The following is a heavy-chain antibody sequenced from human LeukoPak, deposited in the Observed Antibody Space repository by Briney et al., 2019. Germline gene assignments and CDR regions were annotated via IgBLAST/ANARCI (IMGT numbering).Heavy chain of an antibody. J-gene: IGHJ4*02. Sequence: GSSVKVSCKASGGTFSSYAISWVRQAPGQGLEWMGRIIPILGIANYAQKFQGRVTITADKSMSTAYMELSSLRSEDTAVYHCARDTRRRGTTGTSIDVYWGQGTLVTVSS. V-gene: IGHV1-69*04. CDR3: ARDTRRRGTTGTSIDVY. D-gene: IGHD1-1*01. CDR2: IIPILGIA. CDR1: GGTFSSYA.